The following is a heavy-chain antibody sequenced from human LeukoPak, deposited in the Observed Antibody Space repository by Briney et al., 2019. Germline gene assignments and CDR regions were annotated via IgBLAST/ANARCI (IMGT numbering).Heavy chain of an antibody. D-gene: IGHD6-19*01. CDR1: GFTFSSYG. V-gene: IGHV3-30*02. CDR2: IRYDGSNK. CDR3: ARRSYSSGWYDY. Sequence: PGGSLRLSCAASGFTFSSYGMHWVRQAPGKGLEWVAFIRYDGSNKYYADSVKGRFTISRDNAKNSLYLQMNSLRAEDTAVYYCARRSYSSGWYDYWGQGTLVTVSS. J-gene: IGHJ4*02.